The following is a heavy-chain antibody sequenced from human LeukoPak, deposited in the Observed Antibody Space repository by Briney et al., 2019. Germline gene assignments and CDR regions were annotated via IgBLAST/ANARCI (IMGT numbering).Heavy chain of an antibody. Sequence: SETLSLTCTVSGGSISSSSYYWGWIRQPPGKGLEWIGSIYYSGSTYYNPSLKSRVAISVDTSKNQFSLKLSSVTAEDTAVYYCASLRITIFGVVIIEYYFDYWGQGTLVTVSS. V-gene: IGHV4-39*01. CDR2: IYYSGST. CDR3: ASLRITIFGVVIIEYYFDY. D-gene: IGHD3-3*01. CDR1: GGSISSSSYY. J-gene: IGHJ4*02.